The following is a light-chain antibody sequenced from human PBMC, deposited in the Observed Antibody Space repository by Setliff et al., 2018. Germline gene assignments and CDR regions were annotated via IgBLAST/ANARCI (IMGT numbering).Light chain of an antibody. J-gene: IGLJ2*01. CDR3: CSYAGSSTL. CDR2: DVS. CDR1: SSDVGGYNY. Sequence: QSALTQPASVSGSPGQSITISCTGTSSDVGGYNYVSWYQHHPGKAPKLMVYDVSERPSGVSNRFSGSKSGNTASLTISGLQAEDEADYYCCSYAGSSTLFGGGTKGTVL. V-gene: IGLV2-23*02.